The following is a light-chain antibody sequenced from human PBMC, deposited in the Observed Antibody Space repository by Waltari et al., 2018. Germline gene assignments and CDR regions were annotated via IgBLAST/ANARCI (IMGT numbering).Light chain of an antibody. Sequence: SYELTQPPSVSVSPGQTATITCPGDKFGDKSACRYQQRPSQSPVVVIYQDSKRPSGIPERFSGSTSGNTATLTISGTQAMDEADYYCQAWDRSLAVFGPGTKVSVL. CDR1: KFGDKS. CDR2: QDS. J-gene: IGLJ1*01. V-gene: IGLV3-1*01. CDR3: QAWDRSLAV.